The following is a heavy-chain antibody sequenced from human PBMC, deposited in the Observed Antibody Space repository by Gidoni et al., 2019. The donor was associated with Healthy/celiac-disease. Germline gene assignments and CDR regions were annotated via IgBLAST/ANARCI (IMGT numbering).Heavy chain of an antibody. Sequence: QVQLVESGGGEVQPGRSLRLACAASGFTFSNHGMHWVRQATGTGLGWVAVIWYDGSDQYYADSVKGRFTISRDNSKTTLYLQMNSLRAEDTAVYYCARDWGWPRGKFDYWGQGTLVTVSS. CDR2: IWYDGSDQ. J-gene: IGHJ4*02. CDR3: ARDWGWPRGKFDY. CDR1: GFTFSNHG. V-gene: IGHV3-33*01. D-gene: IGHD3-16*01.